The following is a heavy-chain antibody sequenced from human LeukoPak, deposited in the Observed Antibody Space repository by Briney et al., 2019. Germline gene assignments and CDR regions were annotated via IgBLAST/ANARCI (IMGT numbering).Heavy chain of an antibody. CDR2: IIPILGIA. CDR1: GGTFSSYA. J-gene: IGHJ5*02. CDR3: ARDRTLGIAAAHEGSPDP. Sequence: SVKVSCKASGGTFSSYAISWVRQAPGQGLEWMGRIIPILGIANYAQKFQGRVTITADKSTSTAYMELSSLRSEDTAVYYCARDRTLGIAAAHEGSPDPWGQGTLVTVSS. D-gene: IGHD6-13*01. V-gene: IGHV1-69*04.